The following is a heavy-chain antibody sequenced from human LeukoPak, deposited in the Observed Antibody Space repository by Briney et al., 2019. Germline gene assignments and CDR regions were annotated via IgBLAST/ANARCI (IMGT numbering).Heavy chain of an antibody. CDR3: ARVLPQGPYYYHGMDV. V-gene: IGHV1-18*01. J-gene: IGHJ6*02. CDR2: ISPYNGNT. D-gene: IGHD5-18*01. Sequence: ASVKVPCKASGYTFTNYGIVWVRQAPGQGLEWMGWISPYNGNTNYADNLQDRVTMTTDTSTSTAYMELRSLRSDDTAVYYCARVLPQGPYYYHGMDVWGQGTTVTVSS. CDR1: GYTFTNYG.